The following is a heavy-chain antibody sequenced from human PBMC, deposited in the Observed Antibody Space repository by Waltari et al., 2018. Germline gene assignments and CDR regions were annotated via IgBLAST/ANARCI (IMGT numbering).Heavy chain of an antibody. CDR1: GCSISSSSYY. CDR2: IYYSGST. V-gene: IGHV4-39*01. J-gene: IGHJ4*02. D-gene: IGHD6-13*01. Sequence: QLQLQESGPGLVKPSETLSLTCTVSGCSISSSSYYWDWIRQPPGKGLEWIGSIYYSGSTYYNPSLKSRVTISVDTSKNQFSLKLSSVTAADTAVYYCARSPSGIAAAGTVDYWGQGTLVTVSS. CDR3: ARSPSGIAAAGTVDY.